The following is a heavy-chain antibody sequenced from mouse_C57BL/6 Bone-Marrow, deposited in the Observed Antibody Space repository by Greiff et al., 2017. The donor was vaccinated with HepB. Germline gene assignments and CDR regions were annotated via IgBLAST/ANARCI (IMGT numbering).Heavy chain of an antibody. J-gene: IGHJ2*01. CDR2: LNPGSGGT. V-gene: IGHV1-54*01. Sequence: QVQLQQSGAELVRPGTSVKVSCKASGYAFTNYLIEWVKQRPGQGLEWIGVLNPGSGGTNYNEKFKGKATLTADKSSSTAYMQLSSLTSEDSAVYFCARCDYDGVDYWGQGTTLTVSS. CDR1: GYAFTNYL. CDR3: ARCDYDGVDY. D-gene: IGHD2-4*01.